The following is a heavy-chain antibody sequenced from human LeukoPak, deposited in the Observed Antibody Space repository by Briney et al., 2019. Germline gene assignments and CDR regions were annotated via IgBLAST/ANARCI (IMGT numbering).Heavy chain of an antibody. CDR1: GGSISSSSYY. CDR2: IYYSGST. V-gene: IGHV4-39*01. D-gene: IGHD3-10*01. Sequence: SETLSLTCTVSGGSISSSSYYWGWIRQPPGKGLEWIGSIYYSGSTYYNPSLKRRVTISVDTSKNQFSLKLSSVTAADTAVYYCARRTYYYGSGSYRDWHFDLWGRGTLVTVSS. CDR3: ARRTYYYGSGSYRDWHFDL. J-gene: IGHJ2*01.